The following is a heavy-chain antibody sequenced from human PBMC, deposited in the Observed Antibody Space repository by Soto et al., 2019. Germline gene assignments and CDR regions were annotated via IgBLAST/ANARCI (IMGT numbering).Heavy chain of an antibody. CDR2: IIPFFGRT. CDR3: ARLTEGSGSHLYTYFAMDI. Sequence: QVQLVQSGSEVKKPGSSVKVSCTASGGTFSSFFIIWVRQAPGQGLEWMGGIIPFFGRTHVAQRFTGRVTLSADSSTTVAYMELTDLRPDDTAVYFCARLTEGSGSHLYTYFAMDIWGQGTTVIVSS. D-gene: IGHD3-10*01. J-gene: IGHJ6*02. V-gene: IGHV1-69*01. CDR1: GGTFSSFF.